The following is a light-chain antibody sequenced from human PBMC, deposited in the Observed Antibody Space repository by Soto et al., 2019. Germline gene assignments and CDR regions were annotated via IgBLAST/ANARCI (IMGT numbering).Light chain of an antibody. Sequence: QSALTQPRSVSGSPGQSVTISCNGTSSDVGGYNYVSWHQHHPGKAPKLMIYDVSKRPSGVPDRFSGSKSGNTASLTISGLQAEDEADYFCGSYAVSYTVVFGGGTKLTVL. CDR1: SSDVGGYNY. CDR2: DVS. CDR3: GSYAVSYTVV. V-gene: IGLV2-11*01. J-gene: IGLJ2*01.